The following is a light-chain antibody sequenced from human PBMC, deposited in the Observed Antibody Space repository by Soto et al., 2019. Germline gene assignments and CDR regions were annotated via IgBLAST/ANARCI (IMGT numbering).Light chain of an antibody. V-gene: IGKV3D-15*01. CDR3: QQANSFPLA. CDR2: DAS. Sequence: EIVMTQSPATLSVSPGERATLSCRASQSVSSNLAWYQQKPGQAPRLLIYDASNRATGIPDKFSGSGSGTDFTLTISSLQPEDFATYYCQQANSFPLAFGQGTRLEIK. J-gene: IGKJ5*01. CDR1: QSVSSN.